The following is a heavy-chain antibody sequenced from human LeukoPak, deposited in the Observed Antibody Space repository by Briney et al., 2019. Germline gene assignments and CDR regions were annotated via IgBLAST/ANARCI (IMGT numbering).Heavy chain of an antibody. J-gene: IGHJ4*02. D-gene: IGHD5-12*01. V-gene: IGHV4-39*07. Sequence: SETLSLTCTVSGGSISSSNYYWGWIRQPPGREFEWIGSIYYSGDTYYSPSLKSRVTIFVDTSKDQFSLKLSSVTAADTAVYYCARGRGMATINRYYFDYWGQGTLVTVSS. CDR1: GGSISSSNYY. CDR3: ARGRGMATINRYYFDY. CDR2: IYYSGDT.